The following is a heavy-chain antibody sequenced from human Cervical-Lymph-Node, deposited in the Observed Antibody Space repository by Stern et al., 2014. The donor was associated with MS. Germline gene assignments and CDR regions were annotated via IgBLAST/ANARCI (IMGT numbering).Heavy chain of an antibody. Sequence: VQLVESGGGLVQPGGSLRLSCAASGLTVSSNHMSWVRQAPGKGLEWVSHIYSGGSTFYVDSVKGRFTISRDNSENTLSLQMNSLRAEDTAVYYCARVRGSETSYGMDVWGQGTTVTVSS. J-gene: IGHJ6*02. CDR3: ARVRGSETSYGMDV. D-gene: IGHD3-10*01. CDR2: IYSGGST. CDR1: GLTVSSNH. V-gene: IGHV3-66*01.